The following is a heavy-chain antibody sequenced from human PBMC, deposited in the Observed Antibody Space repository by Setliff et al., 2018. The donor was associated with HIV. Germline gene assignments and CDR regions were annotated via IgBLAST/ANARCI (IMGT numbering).Heavy chain of an antibody. J-gene: IGHJ4*02. Sequence: SETLSLTCTASGGSISSYYWHWIRQSPGKGLEWIGYVYYSGSTNYSPSLKSRLSISIDTSRNQFSLKLTSATAADTALYYCARGGIAARDFDYWGQGTQVTAPQ. CDR3: ARGGIAARDFDY. D-gene: IGHD6-13*01. CDR1: GGSISSYY. V-gene: IGHV4-59*01. CDR2: VYYSGST.